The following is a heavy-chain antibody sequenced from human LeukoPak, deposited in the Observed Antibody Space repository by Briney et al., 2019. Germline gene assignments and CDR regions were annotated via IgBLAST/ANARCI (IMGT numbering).Heavy chain of an antibody. Sequence: GGSLRLSCAASGFTFSSYEMHWVRQAPGKGLEWISYISSSGSSIYYADSVKGRFTISRDNGKNSLYLQMSSLRAENTALYYCSRAGGGYFDYWGQGTLVTVSS. D-gene: IGHD3-16*01. V-gene: IGHV3-48*03. J-gene: IGHJ4*02. CDR2: ISSSGSSI. CDR3: SRAGGGYFDY. CDR1: GFTFSSYE.